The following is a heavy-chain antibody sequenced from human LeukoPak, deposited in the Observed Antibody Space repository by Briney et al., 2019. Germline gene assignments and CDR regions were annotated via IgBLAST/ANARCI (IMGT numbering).Heavy chain of an antibody. J-gene: IGHJ4*02. CDR1: GFTFSTYS. CDR2: ISSSSATI. V-gene: IGHV3-48*01. Sequence: PGGSLRLSCAASGFTFSTYSMNWVRQAPGKGLEWVSYISSSSATISYADSVKGRFTISRDNAKNSLYLQINSLRAEDTAVYYCARGFSPDCWGQGTLITVSS. CDR3: ARGFSPDC. D-gene: IGHD3-3*01.